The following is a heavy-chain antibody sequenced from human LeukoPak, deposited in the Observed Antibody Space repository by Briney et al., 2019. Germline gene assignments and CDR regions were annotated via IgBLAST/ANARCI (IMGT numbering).Heavy chain of an antibody. V-gene: IGHV3-53*01. Sequence: WGSLRLSCAASGFTVSSNYMSWVRQAPGKGLEWVSVIYSGGSTYYADSVKGRFTISRDNSKNTLYLQMNSLRAEDTAVYYCARGRAAAGRAESYYFDYWGQGTLVTVSS. CDR3: ARGRAAAGRAESYYFDY. CDR2: IYSGGST. CDR1: GFTVSSNY. D-gene: IGHD6-13*01. J-gene: IGHJ4*02.